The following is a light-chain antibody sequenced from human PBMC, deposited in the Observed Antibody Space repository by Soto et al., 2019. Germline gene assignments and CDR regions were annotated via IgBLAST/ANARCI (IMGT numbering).Light chain of an antibody. V-gene: IGKV3-20*01. CDR3: QEYDTSPSLYT. J-gene: IGKJ2*01. CDR1: QSVDSTY. Sequence: EIVLTQSPGTLSLSPGERATLSCRASQSVDSTYLAWYQQKPDQSPRLLIYATSTRAGGIPDRFSGSGSGTDFNLTIRRMEPDDVAGYYCQEYDTSPSLYTFGQGTKVEIK. CDR2: ATS.